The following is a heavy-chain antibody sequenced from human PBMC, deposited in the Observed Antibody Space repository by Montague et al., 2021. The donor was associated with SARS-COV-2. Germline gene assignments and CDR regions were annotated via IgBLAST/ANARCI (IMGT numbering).Heavy chain of an antibody. CDR2: INSDGSST. Sequence: SLRLSLSASGFPFSSYWMDWVRQPPGKGLVWVSRINSDGSSTNYADSVKGRFTISRDNAKNTLYLQMNSLSAEDTAVYYCVRTFYDSSGYYYVWYFDLWGRGTLVTVSS. V-gene: IGHV3-74*01. CDR1: GFPFSSYW. D-gene: IGHD3-22*01. J-gene: IGHJ2*01. CDR3: VRTFYDSSGYYYVWYFDL.